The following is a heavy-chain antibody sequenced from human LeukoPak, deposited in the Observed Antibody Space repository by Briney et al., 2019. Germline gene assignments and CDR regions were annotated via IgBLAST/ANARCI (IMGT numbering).Heavy chain of an antibody. Sequence: ASVKVSCKTSGYTFTIYGISWVRQAPGQGPEWMGLISAYGNTNYAQNLQGRVTMTTDTSTSTAYMELRSLRSDDTAVYYCARRFDYGGRRDNWFDPWGQGTLVTVSS. D-gene: IGHD4-23*01. V-gene: IGHV1-18*01. CDR1: GYTFTIYG. J-gene: IGHJ5*02. CDR2: ISAYGNT. CDR3: ARRFDYGGRRDNWFDP.